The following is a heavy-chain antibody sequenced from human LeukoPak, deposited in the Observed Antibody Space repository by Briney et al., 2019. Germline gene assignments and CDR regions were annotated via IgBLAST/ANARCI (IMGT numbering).Heavy chain of an antibody. J-gene: IGHJ4*02. CDR3: VSYDSSGSYFAH. V-gene: IGHV3-7*01. Sequence: GGSLRLSCAASGFTFSSYWMTWVRQAPGKGLEWVANIKRDGSEKYYVDSVKGRFTISRDNAKNSLYLQMNSLRAEDTAVYYCVSYDSSGSYFAHWGQGTLVTVSS. CDR1: GFTFSSYW. CDR2: IKRDGSEK. D-gene: IGHD3-22*01.